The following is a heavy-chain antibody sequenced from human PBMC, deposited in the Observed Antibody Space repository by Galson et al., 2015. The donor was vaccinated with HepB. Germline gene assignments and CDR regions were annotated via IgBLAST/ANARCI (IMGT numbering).Heavy chain of an antibody. CDR2: INHNGNT. V-gene: IGHV4-34*01. CDR1: GGSFSGYY. D-gene: IGHD6-13*01. J-gene: IGHJ4*02. CDR3: AATDSWFYYFDY. Sequence: SETLSLTCAVHGGSFSGYYWSWIRQPPGKGLEWIGEINHNGNTKYNPSLESRVTVSLDTSRNQFSLKLTFVTAADTAVYYCAATDSWFYYFDYWGQGSLVTVSS.